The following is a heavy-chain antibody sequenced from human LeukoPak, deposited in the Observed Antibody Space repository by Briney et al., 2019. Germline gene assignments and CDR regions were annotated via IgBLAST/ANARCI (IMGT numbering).Heavy chain of an antibody. D-gene: IGHD6-19*01. V-gene: IGHV3-30-3*02. Sequence: PGRSLRLSCAASGFTFSSYAMHWVRQAPGKGLEWVAVISYDGSNKYYADSVKGRFTISRDNSKNTLYLQMNSLRAEDTAVYYCAKTAVVGAGYSSGWYITNLDYWGQGTLVTVSS. CDR3: AKTAVVGAGYSSGWYITNLDY. CDR1: GFTFSSYA. CDR2: ISYDGSNK. J-gene: IGHJ4*02.